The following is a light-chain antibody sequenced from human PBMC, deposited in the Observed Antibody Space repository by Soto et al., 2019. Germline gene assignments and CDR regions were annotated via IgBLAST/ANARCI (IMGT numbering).Light chain of an antibody. V-gene: IGKV3-20*01. CDR3: QQYGSAPRT. CDR1: PSVSSNF. Sequence: EIVLTQSPGTLSLSPGERATLSFSASPSVSSNFVAWYQQKPGQAPRLLISGAFNRATGVPDRFSGGGSGTDFTLTISRLEAEDFAVYYCQQYGSAPRTFGQGTKVDIK. J-gene: IGKJ1*01. CDR2: GAF.